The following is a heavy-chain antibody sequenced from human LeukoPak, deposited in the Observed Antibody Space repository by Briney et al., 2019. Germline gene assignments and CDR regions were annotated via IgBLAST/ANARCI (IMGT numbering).Heavy chain of an antibody. CDR2: IESESDGGTR. CDR3: TLDDAGLAPEY. CDR1: GFTFSNVW. J-gene: IGHJ4*02. V-gene: IGHV3-15*04. D-gene: IGHD2-21*01. Sequence: PGGSLRLSCAASGFTFSNVWMSWVRQAPGKGLEWVGRIESESDGGTRDYAAPMKGRFSISRDDSKNILYLQMNSLKTEDTGVYYCTLDDAGLAPEYWGQGTLVTVSS.